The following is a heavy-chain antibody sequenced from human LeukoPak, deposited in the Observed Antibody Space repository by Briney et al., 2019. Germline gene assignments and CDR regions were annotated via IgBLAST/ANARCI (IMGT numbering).Heavy chain of an antibody. D-gene: IGHD3-10*01. CDR1: GYTFTGYY. J-gene: IGHJ4*02. CDR3: GSWDYGSGSYSPYY. CDR2: INPNSGGT. Sequence: GASVKVSCKASGYTFTGYYIHWVRQAPGQGLELVGWINPNSGGTKFAQKFQGRVTMTRDTSITTAYMELSGLGSDDTAVYYCGSWDYGSGSYSPYYWGQGTLVTVSS. V-gene: IGHV1-2*02.